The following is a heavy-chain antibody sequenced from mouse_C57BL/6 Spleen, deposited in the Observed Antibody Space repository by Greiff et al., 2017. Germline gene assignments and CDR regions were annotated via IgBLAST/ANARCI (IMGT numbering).Heavy chain of an antibody. V-gene: IGHV1-81*01. D-gene: IGHD3-2*02. CDR2: IYPRSGNT. CDR1: GYTFTSYG. Sequence: QVQLQQSGAELVRPGASVKMSCKASGYTFTSYGISWVKQRPGQGLEWIGEIYPRSGNTYYNEKFKGKATLTADKSSSTAYMELRSLTSEDSAVSFCARCGSSGCVPLAMDYWGQGTSVTVSS. CDR3: ARCGSSGCVPLAMDY. J-gene: IGHJ4*01.